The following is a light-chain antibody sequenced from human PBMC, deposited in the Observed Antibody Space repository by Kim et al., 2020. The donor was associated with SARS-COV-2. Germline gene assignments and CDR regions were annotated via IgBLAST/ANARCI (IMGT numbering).Light chain of an antibody. J-gene: IGKJ2*01. CDR1: QSISSW. CDR2: KAS. CDR3: QQYNNWYT. V-gene: IGKV1-5*03. Sequence: DIQMTQSPSTLSASVGDRVTITCRASQSISSWLAWYQQKPGKAPKVLIYKASSLESGVPSRFSGSGSGTEFTLTISSLQPDDFATYYCQQYNNWYTFGQGTKLEI.